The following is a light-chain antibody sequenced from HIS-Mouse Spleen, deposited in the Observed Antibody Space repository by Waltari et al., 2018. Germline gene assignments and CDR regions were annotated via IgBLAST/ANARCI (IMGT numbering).Light chain of an antibody. CDR1: QSISSW. V-gene: IGKV1-5*03. CDR2: KAS. CDR3: QQYNSYSKLT. Sequence: DIQMTQSPSTRSASVETRVTILCRASQSISSWLAWYQQKPGKAPKLLIYKASSLESGVPSRFSGSGSATEFTITISSLQPDDFATYYCQQYNSYSKLTFGGGTKVEIK. J-gene: IGKJ4*01.